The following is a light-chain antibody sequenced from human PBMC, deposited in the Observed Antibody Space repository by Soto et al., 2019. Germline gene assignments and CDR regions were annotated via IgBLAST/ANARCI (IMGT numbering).Light chain of an antibody. V-gene: IGKV3-11*01. CDR3: QQRSAWPLT. CDR1: QKVRTY. Sequence: EIVMTQSPATLSLSPVQRATLSCRASQKVRTYLAWYQQKPSQAPRLLLFDASHRATGIPASFSGSVSGTDFTLPISIRAPEDFAVYYCQQRSAWPLTVGGGTEVEIK. CDR2: DAS. J-gene: IGKJ4*01.